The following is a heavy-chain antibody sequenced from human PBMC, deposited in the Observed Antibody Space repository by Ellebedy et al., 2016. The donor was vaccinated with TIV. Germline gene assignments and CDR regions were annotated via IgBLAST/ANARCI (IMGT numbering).Heavy chain of an antibody. D-gene: IGHD2-15*01. CDR1: GFTFSNAW. CDR2: IKSKTAGGTT. V-gene: IGHV3-15*01. CDR3: ARVRRTRYCSGGSCYPDDY. Sequence: GESLKISXAASGFTFSNAWMSWVRQPPGKGLEWVGRIKSKTAGGTTDYAAPVKGRFTISRDDSKNTLYLQMNSLKTEDTAVYYCARVRRTRYCSGGSCYPDDYWGQGTLVTVSS. J-gene: IGHJ4*02.